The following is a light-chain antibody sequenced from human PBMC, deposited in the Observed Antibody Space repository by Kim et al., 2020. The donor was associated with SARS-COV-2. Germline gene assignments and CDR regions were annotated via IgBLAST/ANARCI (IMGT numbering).Light chain of an antibody. CDR2: GAS. J-gene: IGKJ3*01. Sequence: DIQMTQSPSAMSASVGDRVTITCRASQDISNYLAWFQQKPGKVPKGLIYGASSLQSGVPSRFSGSGSGTEFTLTISSLQPEDSAIYYCLQHISYPFTFGPGTKVDIK. V-gene: IGKV1-17*03. CDR1: QDISNY. CDR3: LQHISYPFT.